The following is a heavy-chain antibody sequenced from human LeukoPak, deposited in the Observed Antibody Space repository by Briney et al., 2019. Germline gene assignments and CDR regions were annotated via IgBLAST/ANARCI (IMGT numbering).Heavy chain of an antibody. Sequence: GGSLRLSCAASGFTFDGYAMHWVRQAPGKGLEWVSHISGDGGRTYYADSVKGRFTISRDNSKNSLYLQMNSLRTEDPALYSCAKGLDMVRGVITPLLDYWGQGTLVTVSS. V-gene: IGHV3-43*02. CDR3: AKGLDMVRGVITPLLDY. CDR2: ISGDGGRT. CDR1: GFTFDGYA. D-gene: IGHD3-10*01. J-gene: IGHJ4*02.